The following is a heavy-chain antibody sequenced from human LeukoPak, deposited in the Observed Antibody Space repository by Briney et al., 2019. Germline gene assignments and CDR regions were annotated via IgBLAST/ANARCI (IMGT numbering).Heavy chain of an antibody. V-gene: IGHV1-18*01. D-gene: IGHD6-13*01. J-gene: IGHJ4*02. CDR2: VSANSGNT. Sequence: ASVKVSCKASGYTFTINGISWVRQAPGQGLEWLGWVSANSGNTTYAERFQGRVSMARNTSTGTAYMDLTSLRYDDTAVYHCARDRWYAFDLWGQGTLLTVSS. CDR3: ARDRWYAFDL. CDR1: GYTFTING.